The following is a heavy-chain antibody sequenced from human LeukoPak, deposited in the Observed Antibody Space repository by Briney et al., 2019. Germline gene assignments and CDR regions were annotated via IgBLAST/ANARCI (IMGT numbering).Heavy chain of an antibody. CDR3: AREHWNDGLNWFDP. CDR1: GFTFSSYW. D-gene: IGHD1-1*01. CDR2: INGDGSST. Sequence: GGSLRLSCAASGFTFSSYWMHLVRQPPGKWLVWVLRINGDGSSTTYADSVKGRFTISRHTANNTLYLQMNSLRAEDTAVYFCAREHWNDGLNWFDPWGQGTLVTVSS. J-gene: IGHJ5*02. V-gene: IGHV3-74*01.